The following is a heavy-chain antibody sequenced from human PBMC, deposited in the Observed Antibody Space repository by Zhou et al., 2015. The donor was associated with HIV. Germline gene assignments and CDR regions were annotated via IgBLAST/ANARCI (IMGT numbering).Heavy chain of an antibody. CDR2: INPSGGST. CDR1: GYTFTSYY. Sequence: QVQLVQSGAEVKKPGASVKVSCKASGYTFTSYYMHWVRQAPGQGLEWMGIINPSGGSTSYAQKFQGRVTMTRDTSTSTVYMELSSLRSEDTAVYYCARWAQNVTTVVTPEVGGMDVWDQGP. J-gene: IGHJ6*02. CDR3: ARWAQNVTTVVTPEVGGMDV. D-gene: IGHD4-23*01. V-gene: IGHV1-46*01.